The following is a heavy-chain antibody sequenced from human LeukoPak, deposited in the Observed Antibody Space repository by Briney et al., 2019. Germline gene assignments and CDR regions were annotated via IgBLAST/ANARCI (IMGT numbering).Heavy chain of an antibody. J-gene: IGHJ4*02. CDR2: IYYSGST. V-gene: IGHV4-39*07. CDR3: ARETWYVTYYFDY. CDR1: GGSISSSSYY. Sequence: LSETLSLTCTVSGGSISSSSYYWGWIRQPPGKGLEWIGSIYYSGSTYYNPSLKSRVTISVDTSKNQFSLKLSSVTAADTAVYYCARETWYVTYYFDYWGQGTLVTVSS. D-gene: IGHD6-13*01.